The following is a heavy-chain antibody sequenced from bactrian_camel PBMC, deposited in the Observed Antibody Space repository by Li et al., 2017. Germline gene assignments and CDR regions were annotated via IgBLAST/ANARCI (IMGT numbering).Heavy chain of an antibody. J-gene: IGHJ4*01. CDR3: TTLLRVDANF. V-gene: IGHV3-2*01. CDR2: IVSDGSKT. CDR1: GFTFNANY. Sequence: VQLVESGGGLVQPGGSLRLSCAASGFTFNANYVAWFRQAPGKGLEWVSSIVSDGSKTAYADSVKGRFTISRDNAKNTVYLQMNVLKSEDTALYYCTTLLRVDANFWGRGTQVTVS. D-gene: IGHD5*01.